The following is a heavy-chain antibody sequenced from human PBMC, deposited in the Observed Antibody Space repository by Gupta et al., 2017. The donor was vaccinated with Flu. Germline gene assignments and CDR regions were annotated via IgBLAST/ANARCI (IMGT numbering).Heavy chain of an antibody. CDR3: ARVRATVILTGYDSDY. D-gene: IGHD3-9*01. V-gene: IGHV1-18*01. J-gene: IGHJ4*02. Sequence: QIQLVQSGAEVKKPGASVKVSCKASGYTFTSYGISWVRQAPGQGLEWMGWISAYNGNTNYAQKLQGRVTMTTDTSTSTAYMELRSLRSDDTAVYYCARVRATVILTGYDSDYWGQGTLVTVSS. CDR1: GYTFTSYG. CDR2: ISAYNGNT.